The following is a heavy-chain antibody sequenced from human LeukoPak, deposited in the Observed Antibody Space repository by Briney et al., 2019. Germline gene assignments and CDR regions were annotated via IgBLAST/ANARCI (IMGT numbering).Heavy chain of an antibody. CDR1: GGSISSSSYY. CDR2: IYYSGST. J-gene: IGHJ5*02. V-gene: IGHV4-39*07. Sequence: SETLSLTCTVSGGSISSSSYYWGWIRQPPGKGLEWIGSIYYSGSTYYNPSLKSRVTISVDTSKNQFSLRLSSVTAADTAVYYCARDRLQLQSWGQGTLVTVSS. D-gene: IGHD5-24*01. CDR3: ARDRLQLQS.